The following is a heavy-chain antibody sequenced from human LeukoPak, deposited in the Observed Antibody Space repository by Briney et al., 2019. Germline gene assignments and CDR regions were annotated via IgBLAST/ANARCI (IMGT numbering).Heavy chain of an antibody. J-gene: IGHJ6*02. V-gene: IGHV4-34*01. D-gene: IGHD3-9*01. CDR3: ARGKPYYDILTGYGVRGYYYYGLDV. CDR2: INHSGST. CDR1: GGSFSGYY. Sequence: SETLSLTCAVYGGSFSGYYWSWIRQPPGKGLEWIGEINHSGSTNYNPSLKSRVTISVDTSKNQFSLKLSSVTAADTAVYYCARGKPYYDILTGYGVRGYYYYGLDVWGQGTTVTVPS.